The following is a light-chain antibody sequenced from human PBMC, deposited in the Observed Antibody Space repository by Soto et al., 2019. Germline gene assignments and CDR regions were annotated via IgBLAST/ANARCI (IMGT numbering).Light chain of an antibody. CDR1: QSISSY. CDR2: AAS. Sequence: DIQMTQSPSSLSASVGDRVTITCRASQSISSYLNWYQQKPGTAPKLLIYAASSLQSGVPSRFSGSGSGTDFTLTISSLQPEDSATYHCQQIYSTPYTFGQGTKLEIK. V-gene: IGKV1-39*01. CDR3: QQIYSTPYT. J-gene: IGKJ2*01.